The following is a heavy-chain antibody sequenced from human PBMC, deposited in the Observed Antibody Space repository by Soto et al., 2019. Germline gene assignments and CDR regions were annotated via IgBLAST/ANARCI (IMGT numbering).Heavy chain of an antibody. CDR2: IKSKTDGGTT. CDR3: TTDNWSGYYFDY. CDR1: GFTFSNAW. V-gene: IGHV3-15*01. Sequence: GGSLRLSCAASGFTFSNAWMSWVRQAPGKGLEWVGRIKSKTDGGTTDYAAPVKGRFTISRDDSKNTLYLQMNSLKTEDTAVYYCTTDNWSGYYFDYWGQGTLVTVSS. J-gene: IGHJ4*02. D-gene: IGHD3-3*01.